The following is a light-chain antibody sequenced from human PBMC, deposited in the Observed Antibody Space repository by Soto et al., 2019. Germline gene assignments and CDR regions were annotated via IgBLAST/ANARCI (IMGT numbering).Light chain of an antibody. Sequence: QSVLTQPASVSGSPGQSITISCTGTSSDVGRYNHVSWYQHHPGTAPKLIISEVSNRPSGVSNRFSGSKSGYTASLTISGLQAEDEADYYCNSHTSGDFRVFGTGTKVTVL. J-gene: IGLJ1*01. CDR2: EVS. CDR3: NSHTSGDFRV. CDR1: SSDVGRYNH. V-gene: IGLV2-14*01.